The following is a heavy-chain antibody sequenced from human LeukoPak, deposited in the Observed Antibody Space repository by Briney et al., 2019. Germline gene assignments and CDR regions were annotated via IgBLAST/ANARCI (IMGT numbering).Heavy chain of an antibody. J-gene: IGHJ6*02. V-gene: IGHV3-23*01. D-gene: IGHD6-19*01. CDR3: ANVVTGTTYYYYYGMDV. CDR2: ISGSGGST. CDR1: GFTFSSYA. Sequence: GGSLRLSCAASGFTFSSYAMSWVRQAPGKGLEWVSAISGSGGSTYYADSVKGRFTISRDNSKNTLYLQMNSLRAEDTAVYYCANVVTGTTYYYYYGMDVWGQGTMVTVSS.